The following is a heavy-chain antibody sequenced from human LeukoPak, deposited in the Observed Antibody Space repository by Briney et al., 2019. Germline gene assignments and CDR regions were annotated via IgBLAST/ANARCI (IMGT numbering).Heavy chain of an antibody. D-gene: IGHD2-2*01. CDR3: ARDGGLGYCSGKSCGIDY. CDR2: IYYSGST. Sequence: SETLSLTCTVSGGSISSYYWSWIRQPPGKGLEWIGYIYYSGSTNYNPSLKSRVAISVDTSKNQFSLKLSSVTAADTAVYYCARDGGLGYCSGKSCGIDYWGQGTLVTVSS. J-gene: IGHJ4*02. CDR1: GGSISSYY. V-gene: IGHV4-59*01.